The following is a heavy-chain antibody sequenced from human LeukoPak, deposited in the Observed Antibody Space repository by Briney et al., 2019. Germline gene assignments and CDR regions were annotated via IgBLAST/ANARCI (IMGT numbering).Heavy chain of an antibody. D-gene: IGHD1-1*01. Sequence: SETLSLTCTVSGGSISSYYWSWIRQPPGKGLEWIGYIYYSGSTNYNPSLKSRVTISVDTSKNQFSLKLSSVTAADTAVYYCARDLTNSNFYGWFDPWGQGTLVTVSS. CDR1: GGSISSYY. V-gene: IGHV4-59*12. CDR3: ARDLTNSNFYGWFDP. CDR2: IYYSGST. J-gene: IGHJ5*02.